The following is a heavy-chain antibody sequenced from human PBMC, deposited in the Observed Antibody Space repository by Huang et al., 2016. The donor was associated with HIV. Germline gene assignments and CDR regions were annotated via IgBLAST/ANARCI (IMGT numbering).Heavy chain of an antibody. CDR2: LNPKNGAT. V-gene: IGHV1-2*02. D-gene: IGHD5-12*01. Sequence: QVQLVQSGAEVKKPGASVKVSCKPSGSPFAYYFIHWVRPAPGQGLEWIAWLNPKNGATNCAQKFLGRVTVTGNTSINTAYMEFSGLTSDDTANYYCTRDGVAPDEEFDYWGQGTLIIVSS. CDR1: GSPFAYYF. J-gene: IGHJ4*02. CDR3: TRDGVAPDEEFDY.